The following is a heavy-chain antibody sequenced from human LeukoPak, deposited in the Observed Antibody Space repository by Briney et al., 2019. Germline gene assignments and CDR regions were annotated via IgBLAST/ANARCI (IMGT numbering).Heavy chain of an antibody. CDR1: GFTFSSYW. J-gene: IGHJ6*04. V-gene: IGHV3-74*01. Sequence: PGGSLRLSCAASGFTFSSYWMHWVRQAPGKGLVWVSRINSDGSSTSYADSVKGRFTISRDNAKNSLYLQMNSLRAEDTAVYYCARGDYYYYYGMDVWGKGTTVTVSS. CDR2: INSDGSST. CDR3: ARGDYYYYYGMDV.